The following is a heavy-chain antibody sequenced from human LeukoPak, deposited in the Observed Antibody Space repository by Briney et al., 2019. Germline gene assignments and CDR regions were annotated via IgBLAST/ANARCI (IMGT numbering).Heavy chain of an antibody. J-gene: IGHJ4*02. D-gene: IGHD3-10*01. Sequence: APVKVSCKASGYTFTSYYMHWVRQAPGQGLEWMGIINPSGGGTSYAQKFQGRVTITTDESTSTAYMELSSLRSEDTAVYYCARDGQQAGVGFFDYWGQGTLVTVSS. CDR2: INPSGGGT. CDR1: GYTFTSYY. V-gene: IGHV1-46*01. CDR3: ARDGQQAGVGFFDY.